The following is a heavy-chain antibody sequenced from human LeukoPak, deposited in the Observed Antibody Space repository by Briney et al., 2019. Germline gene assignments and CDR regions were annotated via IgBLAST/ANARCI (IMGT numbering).Heavy chain of an antibody. V-gene: IGHV4-30-2*01. CDR2: IYHSGGT. Sequence: SETLSLTCTVSGGSISSGGYYWSWIRQPPGKGLEWIGYIYHSGGTYYNPSLKSRVTISVDRSKNQFSLKLSSVTAADTAVYYCARAVDYYYYYMDVWGKGTTVTVSS. CDR1: GGSISSGGYY. J-gene: IGHJ6*03. D-gene: IGHD2-15*01. CDR3: ARAVDYYYYYMDV.